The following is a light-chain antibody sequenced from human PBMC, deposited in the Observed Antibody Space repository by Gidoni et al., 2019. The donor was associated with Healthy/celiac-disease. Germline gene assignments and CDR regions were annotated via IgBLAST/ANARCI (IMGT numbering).Light chain of an antibody. CDR3: QQRSNWPPWT. Sequence: EIVLTQSPATLSLSPGGRATLSCRASQSVSSYLAWYQQKPGQAPRLLIYDASNRATGIPARFSGSGSGTDFTLTISSLEPEDFAVYYCQQRSNWPPWTFXQXTKVEIK. CDR2: DAS. CDR1: QSVSSY. J-gene: IGKJ1*01. V-gene: IGKV3-11*01.